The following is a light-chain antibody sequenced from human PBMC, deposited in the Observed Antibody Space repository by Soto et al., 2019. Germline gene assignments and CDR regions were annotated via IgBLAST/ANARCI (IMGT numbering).Light chain of an antibody. J-gene: IGKJ1*01. CDR1: QLGYSN. V-gene: IGKV3-15*01. CDR2: GAS. CDR3: QQYSERWT. Sequence: VVMTQSPATLSVSPGEKATLSCRASQLGYSNLAWYQQKPGQAPSLLISGASTRATGIPARFSGSGSGTEFTLTISSLQSEDFAVYFCQQYSERWTFGQGTKVEIK.